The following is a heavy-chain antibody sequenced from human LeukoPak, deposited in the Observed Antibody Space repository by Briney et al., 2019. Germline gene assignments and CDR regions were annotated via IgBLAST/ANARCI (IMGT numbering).Heavy chain of an antibody. D-gene: IGHD6-6*01. CDR1: GGSISSYY. V-gene: IGHV4-4*07. CDR3: ARVGGYSSSEYYFDY. J-gene: IGHJ4*02. CDR2: IYTSGST. Sequence: PSETLSLTCTVSGGSISSYYWSWIRQPAGKGPEWIGRIYTSGSTNYNPSLKSRVTMSVDTSKNQFSLKLSSVTAADTAVYYCARVGGYSSSEYYFDYWGQGTLVTVSS.